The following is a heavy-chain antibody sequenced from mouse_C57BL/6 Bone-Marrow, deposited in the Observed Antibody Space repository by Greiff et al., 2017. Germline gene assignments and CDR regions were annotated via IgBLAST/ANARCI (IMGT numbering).Heavy chain of an antibody. Sequence: DVHLVESGGGLVQPKGSLKLSCAASGFSFNTYAMNWVRQAPGKGLEWVARIRSKSNNYATYYADSVKDRFTISRDDSESMLYLQMNNLKTEDTAMYYCVRDYYGSSSYAMDYWGQGTSVTVAS. J-gene: IGHJ4*01. V-gene: IGHV10-1*01. CDR3: VRDYYGSSSYAMDY. D-gene: IGHD1-1*01. CDR1: GFSFNTYA. CDR2: IRSKSNNYAT.